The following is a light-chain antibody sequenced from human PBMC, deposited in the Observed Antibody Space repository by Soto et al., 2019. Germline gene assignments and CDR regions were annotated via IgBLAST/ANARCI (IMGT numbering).Light chain of an antibody. Sequence: IQLTQSPSSLSASVGDKVTTTCRASQSIRSYLNWVQQKPGKAPKLLIYDASNLQSGVPARFSGSGSGTDFTLTISSLQPEDFATYYCLQKYFYPFTFGPGTKVDIK. CDR3: LQKYFYPFT. V-gene: IGKV1-6*01. CDR1: QSIRSY. CDR2: DAS. J-gene: IGKJ3*01.